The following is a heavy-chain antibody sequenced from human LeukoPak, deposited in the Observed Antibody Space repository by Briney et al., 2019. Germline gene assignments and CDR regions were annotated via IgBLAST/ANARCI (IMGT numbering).Heavy chain of an antibody. V-gene: IGHV1-18*04. Sequence: ASVEVSCKASGYTFTSYGISWVRQAPGQGLEWMGWISAYNGNTNYAQKLQGRVTMTTDTSTSTAYMELRSLRSDDTAVYYCARSPAAIVPAAMRSDYWGQGTLVTVSS. CDR3: ARSPAAIVPAAMRSDY. D-gene: IGHD2-2*01. CDR2: ISAYNGNT. CDR1: GYTFTSYG. J-gene: IGHJ4*02.